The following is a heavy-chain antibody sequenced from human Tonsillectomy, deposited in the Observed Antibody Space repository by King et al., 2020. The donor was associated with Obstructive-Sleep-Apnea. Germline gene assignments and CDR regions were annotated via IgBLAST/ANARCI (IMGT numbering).Heavy chain of an antibody. D-gene: IGHD6-19*01. V-gene: IGHV5-10-1*01. CDR2: IDPSDSYT. CDR3: ARGVSSGWYGGDY. CDR1: GFSFTTYW. Sequence: QLVQSGAEVKKPGESLRISCKGSGFSFTTYWISWVRQMPGKGLEWMGRIDPSDSYTNYNPAFQGHVTNSADKSMSTAYLQWCSLKASDTAMYYCARGVSSGWYGGDYWGQGTLVTVSS. J-gene: IGHJ4*02.